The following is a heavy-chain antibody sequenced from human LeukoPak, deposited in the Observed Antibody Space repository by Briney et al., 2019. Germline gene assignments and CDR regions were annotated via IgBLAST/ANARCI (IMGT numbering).Heavy chain of an antibody. D-gene: IGHD2-15*01. J-gene: IGHJ6*03. CDR2: IYSGGST. V-gene: IGHV3-53*01. CDR1: GFTVSSNY. CDR3: ARLYCSGGSCYSYYYCYMDV. Sequence: GGSLRLSCAASGFTVSSNYMSWVRQAPGKGLEWVSVIYSGGSTFYADSVKGRFTISRDKSKNTLYLQMNSLRAEDTAVYYCARLYCSGGSCYSYYYCYMDVWLKGTTVTVSS.